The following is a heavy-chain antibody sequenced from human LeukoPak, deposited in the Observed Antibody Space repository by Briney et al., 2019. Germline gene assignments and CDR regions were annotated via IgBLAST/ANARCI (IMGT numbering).Heavy chain of an antibody. CDR2: IKQDGSEK. Sequence: GGSLRLSCAASGFTFSSYWMSWVRQAPGKGLEWVANIKQDGSEKYYVDSVKGRFTISRDNAKNSLYLQMNSLRAEDTAVYYCARGVGAIAAARGNYYYYYMDVWGKGTTVTVSS. CDR3: ARGVGAIAAARGNYYYYYMDV. J-gene: IGHJ6*03. D-gene: IGHD6-13*01. CDR1: GFTFSSYW. V-gene: IGHV3-7*01.